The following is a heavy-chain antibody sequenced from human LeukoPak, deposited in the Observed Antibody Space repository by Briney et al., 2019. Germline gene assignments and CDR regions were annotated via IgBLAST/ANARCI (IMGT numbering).Heavy chain of an antibody. J-gene: IGHJ4*02. V-gene: IGHV1-2*02. CDR3: ARGPRPGAEYSSGWYADY. CDR1: GYTFTGYY. D-gene: IGHD6-19*01. CDR2: INPNSGGT. Sequence: ASVKVSCKASGYTFTGYYMHWVRQAPGQGLEWMGWINPNSGGTNYAQKFQGRVAMTRDTSISTAYMEVRRLRSDDTAVYYCARGPRPGAEYSSGWYADYWGQGTLVTVSS.